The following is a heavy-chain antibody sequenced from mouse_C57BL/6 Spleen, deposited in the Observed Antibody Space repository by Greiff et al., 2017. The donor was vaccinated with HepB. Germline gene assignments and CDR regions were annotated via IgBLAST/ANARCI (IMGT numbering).Heavy chain of an antibody. CDR2: IYPGDGDT. D-gene: IGHD1-1*02. Sequence: LVESGPELVKPGASVKISCKASGYAFSSSWMNWVKQRPGKGLEWIGRIYPGDGDTNYNGKFKGKATLTADKSSSTAYMQLSSLTSEDSAVYFCARVVKRGYYAMDYWGQGTSVTVSS. V-gene: IGHV1-82*01. J-gene: IGHJ4*01. CDR1: GYAFSSSW. CDR3: ARVVKRGYYAMDY.